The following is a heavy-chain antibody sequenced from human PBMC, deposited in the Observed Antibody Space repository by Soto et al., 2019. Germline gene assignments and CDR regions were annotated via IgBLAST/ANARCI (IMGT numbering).Heavy chain of an antibody. CDR3: ARAPSWYYFDY. V-gene: IGHV1-3*01. D-gene: IGHD6-13*01. Sequence: XSVKVSFNASGYTFTTYAMHXLRQAPGQRLEWMGWINAGNANTKYSQKFQGRVTFTRDTSASTAYMELSSLRSEDTAVYYCARAPSWYYFDYWGQGALVTVSS. J-gene: IGHJ4*02. CDR2: INAGNANT. CDR1: GYTFTTYA.